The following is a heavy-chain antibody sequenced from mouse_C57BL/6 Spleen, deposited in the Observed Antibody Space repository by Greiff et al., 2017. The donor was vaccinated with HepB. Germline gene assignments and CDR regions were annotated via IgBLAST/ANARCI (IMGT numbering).Heavy chain of an antibody. J-gene: IGHJ4*01. CDR3: ARGIYDGYPYAMDY. V-gene: IGHV1-81*01. Sequence: VQLQESGAELARPGASVKLSCKASGYTFTSYGISWVKQRTGQGLEWIGEIYPRSGNTYYNEKFKGKATLTADKSSSTAYMELRSLTSEDSAVYFCARGIYDGYPYAMDYWGQGTSVTVSS. CDR1: GYTFTSYG. D-gene: IGHD2-3*01. CDR2: IYPRSGNT.